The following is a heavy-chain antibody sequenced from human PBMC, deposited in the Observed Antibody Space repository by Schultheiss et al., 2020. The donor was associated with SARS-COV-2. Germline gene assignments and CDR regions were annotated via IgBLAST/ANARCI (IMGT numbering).Heavy chain of an antibody. CDR3: ARQGNYYDSSGSPAYY. V-gene: IGHV5-51*01. CDR2: IYPGDSDT. J-gene: IGHJ4*02. D-gene: IGHD3-22*01. Sequence: GGSLRLSCKGSGYSFTSYWIGWVRQMPGKGLEWMGIIYPGDSDTRYSPSFKGQVTISADKSITTAYLRWSGLKASDTAMYYCARQGNYYDSSGSPAYYWGLGRVITV. CDR1: GYSFTSYW.